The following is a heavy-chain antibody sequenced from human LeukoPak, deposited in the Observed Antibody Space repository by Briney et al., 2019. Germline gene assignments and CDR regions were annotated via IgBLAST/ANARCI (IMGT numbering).Heavy chain of an antibody. V-gene: IGHV1-2*02. CDR3: ATGNSSGYYYVGSFDY. CDR2: INPNSGGT. CDR1: GYTFTDYY. Sequence: ASVKVSCKASGYTFTDYYIHWVRQAPGQGLEWMGWINPNSGGTNYAQKLQGRVTMTTDTSTSTAYMELRSLRSDDTAVYYCATGNSSGYYYVGSFDYWGQGTLVTVSS. D-gene: IGHD3-22*01. J-gene: IGHJ4*02.